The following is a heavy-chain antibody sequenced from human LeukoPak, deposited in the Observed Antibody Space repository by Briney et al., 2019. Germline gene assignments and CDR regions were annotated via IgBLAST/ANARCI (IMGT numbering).Heavy chain of an antibody. J-gene: IGHJ4*02. D-gene: IGHD2-21*02. V-gene: IGHV3-15*01. Sequence: GGSLRLSCAASGFTFSNAWMSWVRQAPGKGLEWVGRIKSKTDGGTTDYAAPVKGRFTISRDDSKNTLYLQMNSLKTEDTAVYYCASDVIGGWGTAIKYFDYWGQGTLVTVSS. CDR3: ASDVIGGWGTAIKYFDY. CDR1: GFTFSNAW. CDR2: IKSKTDGGTT.